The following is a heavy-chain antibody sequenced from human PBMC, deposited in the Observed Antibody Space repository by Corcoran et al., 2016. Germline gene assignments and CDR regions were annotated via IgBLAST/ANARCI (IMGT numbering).Heavy chain of an antibody. CDR1: GGSISSSSYY. CDR3: ASRVRFLEWLLPGF. Sequence: QLQLQESGPGLVKPSETLSLTCTVSGGSISSSSYYWGWIRQPQGKGREWIGSIYYSGSTNYNPSRKSRVTISVDPSKNQFYLKLSSVTAADTAVYYCASRVRFLEWLLPGFWCQGTTVTFSS. D-gene: IGHD3-3*01. CDR2: IYYSGST. V-gene: IGHV4-39*07. J-gene: IGHJ6*02.